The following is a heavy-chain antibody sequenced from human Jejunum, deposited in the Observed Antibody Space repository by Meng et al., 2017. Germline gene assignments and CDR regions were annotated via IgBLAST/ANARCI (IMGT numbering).Heavy chain of an antibody. Sequence: GGSLRLSCAASGFTFDDYEMTWVRQAPGKGLEWISYITAGGATMFYADSVRGRFTISRDNAKNSLYLQMNSLRGEDKAIYYCARGRYTTGWRYNWYAPWGQGNRV. CDR1: GFTFDDYE. CDR2: ITAGGATM. J-gene: IGHJ5*02. D-gene: IGHD3-16*02. CDR3: ARGRYTTGWRYNWYAP. V-gene: IGHV3-48*03.